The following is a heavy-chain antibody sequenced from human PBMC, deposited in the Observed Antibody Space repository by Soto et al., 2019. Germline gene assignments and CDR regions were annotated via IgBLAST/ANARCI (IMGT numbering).Heavy chain of an antibody. CDR2: IMPIFGTA. CDR1: GGTFSSYA. D-gene: IGHD6-6*01. CDR3: ARDRHLYSSSSKSLNYYYYGMDV. J-gene: IGHJ6*02. V-gene: IGHV1-69*13. Sequence: ASVKVCCKAAGGTFSSYAINWVRQAPGQGLEWMRGIMPIFGTANYAQKFQGRVTITADESTSTAYMELRSLRSEDTAVYYCARDRHLYSSSSKSLNYYYYGMDVWGQGTTVTVSS.